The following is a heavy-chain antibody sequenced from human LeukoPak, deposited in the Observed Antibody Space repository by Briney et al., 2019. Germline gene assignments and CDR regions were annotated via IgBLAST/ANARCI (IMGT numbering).Heavy chain of an antibody. J-gene: IGHJ6*02. Sequence: PSETLSLTCTVSGGSSSSYYLSWIRQPPGKGLEWIGYLYYSGSTNYNPSLKSRVTISVDTSKNQFSLKLSSVTAADTSVYYCARGGSSWALYYYYGMDVWGQGTTVTVSS. CDR3: ARGGSSWALYYYYGMDV. CDR2: LYYSGST. V-gene: IGHV4-59*01. CDR1: GGSSSSYY. D-gene: IGHD6-13*01.